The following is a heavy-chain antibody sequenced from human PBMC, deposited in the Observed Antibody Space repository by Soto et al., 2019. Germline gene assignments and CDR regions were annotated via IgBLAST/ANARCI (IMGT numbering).Heavy chain of an antibody. Sequence: KTSETLSLTCTVSGGSISSSSYYWGWIRQPPGKGLEWIGSIYYSGSTYYNPSLKSRVTISVDTSKNQFSLKLSSVTAADTAVYYCARQSYYDSSGYYQSPFDYWGQGTLVTVSS. CDR1: GGSISSSSYY. CDR3: ARQSYYDSSGYYQSPFDY. V-gene: IGHV4-39*01. CDR2: IYYSGST. D-gene: IGHD3-22*01. J-gene: IGHJ4*02.